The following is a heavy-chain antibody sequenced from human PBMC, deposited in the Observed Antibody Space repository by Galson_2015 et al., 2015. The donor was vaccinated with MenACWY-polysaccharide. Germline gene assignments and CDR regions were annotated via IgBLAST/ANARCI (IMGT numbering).Heavy chain of an antibody. Sequence: SLRLSCAVSGFNFSSYWMSWVRQAPGKGLEWVANIKPDGSETNYVDSVRGRFTIFRDNAKSSLYLQMNSLRAEDTAMFYCARHAGTFWGQGTMVIVSS. CDR2: IKPDGSET. D-gene: IGHD2-2*01. J-gene: IGHJ3*01. V-gene: IGHV3-7*01. CDR3: ARHAGTF. CDR1: GFNFSSYW.